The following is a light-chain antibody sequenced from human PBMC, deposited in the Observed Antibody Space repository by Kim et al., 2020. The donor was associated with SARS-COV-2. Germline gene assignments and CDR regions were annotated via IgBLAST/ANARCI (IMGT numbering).Light chain of an antibody. J-gene: IGLJ3*02. CDR1: SSDVGGYNY. CDR2: GVT. V-gene: IGLV2-11*01. Sequence: GASVTIASTGTSSDVGGYNYVSWYQHHPGKPPKLMIYGVTDRPSGVPDRFSGSKSGNTASLTTSGLQAEDEADYYCCSYAASSSLVFGGGTKVTVL. CDR3: CSYAASSSLV.